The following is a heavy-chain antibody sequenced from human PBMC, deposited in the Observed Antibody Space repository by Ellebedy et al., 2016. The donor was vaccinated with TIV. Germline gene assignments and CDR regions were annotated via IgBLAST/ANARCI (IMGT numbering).Heavy chain of an antibody. D-gene: IGHD3-22*01. CDR1: GGSISSGGYS. J-gene: IGHJ6*02. Sequence: SETLSLTCAVSGGSISSGGYSWSWIRQPPGKGLEWIGYIYHSGSTYYNPSLKSRVTISVDRSKNQFSLKLSSVTAADTAVYYCARDSSGYHYYYGMDVWGQGTTVTVSS. CDR3: ARDSSGYHYYYGMDV. CDR2: IYHSGST. V-gene: IGHV4-30-2*01.